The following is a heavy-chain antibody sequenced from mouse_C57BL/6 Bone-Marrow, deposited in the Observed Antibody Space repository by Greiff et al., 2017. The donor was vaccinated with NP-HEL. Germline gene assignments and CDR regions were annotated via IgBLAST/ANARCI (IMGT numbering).Heavy chain of an antibody. CDR3: ARWEDSAGYVPFAY. D-gene: IGHD3-2*02. V-gene: IGHV5-2*01. CDR1: EYEFPSHD. CDR2: INPDGGST. Sequence: DVKLVQSGGGLVQPGESLKLSCESYEYEFPSHDMPWVRQTPEKRLELVAAINPDGGSTNYPDTMERRSIISRDNTKKTLYLQMSSLRSEDTALYYYARWEDSAGYVPFAYWDRGTLVTVSA. J-gene: IGHJ3*01.